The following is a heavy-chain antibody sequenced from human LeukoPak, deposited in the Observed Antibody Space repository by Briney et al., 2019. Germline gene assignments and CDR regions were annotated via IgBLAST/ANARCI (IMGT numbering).Heavy chain of an antibody. D-gene: IGHD6-13*01. CDR1: GGSISSYY. Sequence: PETLSLTCTVSGGSISSYYWSWIRQPPGKGLEWIGYIYYSGSTNYNPSLKSRVTISVDTSKNQFSLRLSSVTAADTAVYYCARVTGYVMEDYFDYWGQGTLVTVSS. J-gene: IGHJ4*02. V-gene: IGHV4-59*01. CDR2: IYYSGST. CDR3: ARVTGYVMEDYFDY.